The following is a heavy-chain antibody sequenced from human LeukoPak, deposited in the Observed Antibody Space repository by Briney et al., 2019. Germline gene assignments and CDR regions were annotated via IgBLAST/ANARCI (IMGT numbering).Heavy chain of an antibody. Sequence: PGGSLRLSCAASGFTFSSYWMHWVRQAPGKGLVWVSRINSDGSSTSYADSVKGRFTISRDNSKNTLYLQMNSLRAEDTAVYYCAKGYCGGDCYYYYYYYMDVWGKGTTVTVFS. CDR2: INSDGSST. CDR1: GFTFSSYW. J-gene: IGHJ6*03. V-gene: IGHV3-74*01. CDR3: AKGYCGGDCYYYYYYYMDV. D-gene: IGHD2-21*01.